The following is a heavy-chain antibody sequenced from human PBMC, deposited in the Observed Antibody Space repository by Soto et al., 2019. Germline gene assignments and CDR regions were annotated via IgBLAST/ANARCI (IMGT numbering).Heavy chain of an antibody. D-gene: IGHD1-26*01. J-gene: IGHJ4*02. CDR3: TTLSLVGASDGYFDY. Sequence: GGSLILSCAASGFTFIGSAMHWVRQASGKGLEWVGRIRSKANSYATAYAASVKGRFTISRDDSKNTAYLQMNSLKTEDTAVYYCTTLSLVGASDGYFDYWGQGTLVSVSS. V-gene: IGHV3-73*01. CDR1: GFTFIGSA. CDR2: IRSKANSYAT.